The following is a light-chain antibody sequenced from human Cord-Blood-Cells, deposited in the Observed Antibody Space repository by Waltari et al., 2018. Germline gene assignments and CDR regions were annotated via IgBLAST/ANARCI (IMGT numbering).Light chain of an antibody. Sequence: DIVMTQAQDSLAVSLGERDTINCKCSQSVLYSSNNKNYLAWYQQKPGQPPKLLIYWASTRESGVPDRFSGSGSGTDFTLTISSLQAEDVAVYYCQQYYSTPFTFGPGTKVDIK. CDR1: QSVLYSSNNKNY. V-gene: IGKV4-1*01. J-gene: IGKJ3*01. CDR3: QQYYSTPFT. CDR2: WAS.